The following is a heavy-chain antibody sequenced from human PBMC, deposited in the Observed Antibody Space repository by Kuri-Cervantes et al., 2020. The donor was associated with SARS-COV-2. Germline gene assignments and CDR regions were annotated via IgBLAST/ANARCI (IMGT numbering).Heavy chain of an antibody. J-gene: IGHJ4*02. CDR1: GFTFSNAW. D-gene: IGHD3-3*01. CDR2: ISSSSSTI. CDR3: ARDRGDFWSGSINY. V-gene: IGHV3-48*01. Sequence: GGSLRLSCAASGFTFSNAWMNWVRQAPGKGLEWVSYISSSSSTIYYADSVKGRFTITRDNAKNSLYLQMNSLRAEDTAVYYCARDRGDFWSGSINYWGQGTLVTVSS.